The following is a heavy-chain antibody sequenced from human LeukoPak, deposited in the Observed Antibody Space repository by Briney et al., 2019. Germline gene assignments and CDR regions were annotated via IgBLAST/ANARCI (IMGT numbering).Heavy chain of an antibody. J-gene: IGHJ6*02. CDR2: IKQDGSEK. D-gene: IGHD4-17*01. CDR1: GFMFSSYW. CDR3: ARDSTVKGGYYYYGMDV. Sequence: GGSLRLSRAASGFMFSSYWMSWVRQAPGKGLEWVANIKQDGSEKYYVDSVKGRFTISRDNAKNSLYLQMNGLRAEDTAVYYCARDSTVKGGYYYYGMDVWGQGTTVTVSS. V-gene: IGHV3-7*05.